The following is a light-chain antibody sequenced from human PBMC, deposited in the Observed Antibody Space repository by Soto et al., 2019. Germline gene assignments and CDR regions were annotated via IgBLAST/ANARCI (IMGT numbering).Light chain of an antibody. CDR3: SAYTSSSTYV. CDR2: DVS. J-gene: IGLJ1*01. CDR1: SSDVGGYKY. V-gene: IGLV2-14*03. Sequence: ALTQPASVSGSPGQSIAISCTGTSSDVGGYKYVSWYQQHPDKAPKLMIYDVSNRPSGVSDRFSGSKSGNTASLTITGLQAEDEAEYYCSAYTSSSTYVFGTGTQLTVL.